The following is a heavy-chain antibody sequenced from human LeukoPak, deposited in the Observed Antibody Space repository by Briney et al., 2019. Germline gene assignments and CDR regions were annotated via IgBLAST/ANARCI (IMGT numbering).Heavy chain of an antibody. Sequence: GGSLRLSCAGSGFTFSSYAMSWVRQAPGKGLEWVSSISSSSSYIYYADSVKGRFTISRDNAKNSLYLQMNSLRAEDTAVYYCAGDRRSRQQGGITMIVVPLGPCMDVWGQGTTVTVSS. CDR2: ISSSSSYI. D-gene: IGHD3-22*01. V-gene: IGHV3-21*01. J-gene: IGHJ6*02. CDR3: AGDRRSRQQGGITMIVVPLGPCMDV. CDR1: GFTFSSYA.